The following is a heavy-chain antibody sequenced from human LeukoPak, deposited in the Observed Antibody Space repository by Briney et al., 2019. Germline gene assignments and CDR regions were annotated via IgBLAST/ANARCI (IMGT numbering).Heavy chain of an antibody. D-gene: IGHD4-17*01. J-gene: IGHJ6*02. CDR2: IYPGDSDT. CDR1: GYSFTSYW. Sequence: GESLKISCKGSGYSFTSYWIGWVRQMPGKGLEWMGIIYPGDSDTRYGPSFQGQVTISADKSISTAYLQWSSLKASDTAMYYCARHQVNYGDYYGMDVWGQGTTVTVSS. V-gene: IGHV5-51*01. CDR3: ARHQVNYGDYYGMDV.